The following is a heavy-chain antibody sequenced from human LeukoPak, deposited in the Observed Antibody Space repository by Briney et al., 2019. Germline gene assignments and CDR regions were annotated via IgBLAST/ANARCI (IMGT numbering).Heavy chain of an antibody. D-gene: IGHD3-10*01. J-gene: IGHJ6*04. CDR1: GGSISSSSYY. Sequence: SETLSLTCTVSGGSISSSSYYWGWIRQPPGKGLEWIGSTYYSGSTYYNPSLKSRVTISVDTSKNQFSLKLSSVTAADTAVYYCARDGRGVYYYGSGSYNWFDPWGKGTTVTVSS. CDR2: TYYSGST. CDR3: ARDGRGVYYYGSGSYNWFDP. V-gene: IGHV4-39*07.